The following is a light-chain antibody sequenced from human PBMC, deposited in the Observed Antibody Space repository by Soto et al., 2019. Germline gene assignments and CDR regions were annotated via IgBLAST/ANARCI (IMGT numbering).Light chain of an antibody. CDR2: DAY. Sequence: DIQMTQSPSSLSASVGDRVTITFQASQDISNYLNWYQQKPGKAPKLLIYDAYNLETWVPSRFSGSGSGTDFTFTISSLQPEDIATYYCQQYDNVPLTFGGGTKVEIK. CDR1: QDISNY. J-gene: IGKJ4*01. V-gene: IGKV1-33*01. CDR3: QQYDNVPLT.